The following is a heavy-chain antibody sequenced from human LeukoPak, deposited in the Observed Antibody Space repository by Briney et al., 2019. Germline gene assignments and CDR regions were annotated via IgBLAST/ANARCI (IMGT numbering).Heavy chain of an antibody. J-gene: IGHJ4*02. CDR1: GGTFSSYA. CDR2: ITPIFGTA. D-gene: IGHD3-22*01. V-gene: IGHV1-69*05. CDR3: ARGGVFYYDSSPFDY. Sequence: ASVKVSCKASGGTFSSYAISWVRQAPGQGLEWMGRITPIFGTANYAQKFQGRVTITTDESTSTAYMELSSLRSEDTAVYYCARGGVFYYDSSPFDYWGQGTLVTVSS.